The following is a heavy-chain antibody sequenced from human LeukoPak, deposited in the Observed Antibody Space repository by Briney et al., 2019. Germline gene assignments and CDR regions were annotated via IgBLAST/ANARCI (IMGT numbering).Heavy chain of an antibody. CDR3: ARSLWYFDWLS. CDR2: IKQDGSAK. CDR1: GFTFNRYW. J-gene: IGHJ5*02. Sequence: PGGSLRLSCAASGFTFNRYWMSWVRQAPGKELQWVANIKQDGSAKYYVDSVKGRFTISRDNAKNSLYLQMNSLRAEDTAVYYCARSLWYFDWLSWGQGTLVTVSS. V-gene: IGHV3-7*01. D-gene: IGHD3-9*01.